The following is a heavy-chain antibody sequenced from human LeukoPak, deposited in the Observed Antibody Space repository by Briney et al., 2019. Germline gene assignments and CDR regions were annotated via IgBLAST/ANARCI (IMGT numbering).Heavy chain of an antibody. V-gene: IGHV3-23*01. CDR1: GFTFISNA. CDR2: ISVSGPST. D-gene: IGHD2-15*01. Sequence: GGSLRLSRAASGFTFISNAMSSVRQPPGKGRGWVSAISVSGPSTYYADSVKGRFTISRDNSKHTLYLQMNSLRAEDTAVYYCAKVGFDIVVVVAALRASGYFDYWGQGTLVTVSS. CDR3: AKVGFDIVVVVAALRASGYFDY. J-gene: IGHJ4*02.